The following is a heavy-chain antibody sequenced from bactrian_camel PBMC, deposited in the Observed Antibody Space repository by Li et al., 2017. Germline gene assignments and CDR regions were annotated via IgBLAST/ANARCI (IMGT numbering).Heavy chain of an antibody. J-gene: IGHJ6*01. CDR1: GYPGSRRC. V-gene: IGHV3S40*01. CDR3: AAQGGGYCYVPDAIRENDFGY. Sequence: VQLVESGGGLVQPGGSLRLSCAASGYPGSRRCVGWFRQAPGKEREWVAAIYTGGGSAYYADSVKGRFTISQDHAKNTVYLQMNSLKPEDTAMYYCAAQGGGYCYVPDAIRENDFGYWGQGTQVTVS. D-gene: IGHD2*01. CDR2: IYTGGGSA.